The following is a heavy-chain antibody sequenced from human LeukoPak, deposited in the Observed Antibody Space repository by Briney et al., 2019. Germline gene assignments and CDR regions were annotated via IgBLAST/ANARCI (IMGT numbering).Heavy chain of an antibody. CDR3: ARDIRWLQNYVDY. CDR2: ISYDGSNK. D-gene: IGHD5-24*01. CDR1: GFTFSSYA. J-gene: IGHJ4*02. V-gene: IGHV3-30-3*01. Sequence: GGSLRLSCAASGFTFSSYAMHWVRQAPGKGLEWVAVISYDGSNKYYADSVKGRFTISRDNSKNTLYLQMNSLRAEDTAVYYCARDIRWLQNYVDYWGQGTLVTVSS.